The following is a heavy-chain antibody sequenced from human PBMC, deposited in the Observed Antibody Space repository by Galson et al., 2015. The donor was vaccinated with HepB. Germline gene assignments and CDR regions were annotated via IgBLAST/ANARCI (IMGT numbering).Heavy chain of an antibody. CDR3: ARVAIQLWSFDY. Sequence: SVKVSCKASGYTFTSYAMHWVRQAPGQRLEWMGWINAGNGNTKYSQKFQGRVTITRDTSASTAYMELSSLGSEDTAVYYCARVAIQLWSFDYWGQGTLVTVSS. D-gene: IGHD5-18*01. J-gene: IGHJ4*02. CDR2: INAGNGNT. V-gene: IGHV1-3*01. CDR1: GYTFTSYA.